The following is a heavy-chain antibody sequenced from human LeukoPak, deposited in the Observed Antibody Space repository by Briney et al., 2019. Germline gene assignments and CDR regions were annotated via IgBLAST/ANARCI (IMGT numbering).Heavy chain of an antibody. D-gene: IGHD3-3*01. CDR1: GFTFSSYA. V-gene: IGHV3-30-3*01. CDR2: ISYDGSNK. Sequence: GRSLRLSCAASGFTFSSYAMHWVRQAPGKGLEWAAVISYDGSNKYYADSVKGRFTISRDNSKNTLYLQMNSLRAEDTAVYYCARAEDYDFWSGYYYWGQGTLVTVSS. J-gene: IGHJ4*02. CDR3: ARAEDYDFWSGYYY.